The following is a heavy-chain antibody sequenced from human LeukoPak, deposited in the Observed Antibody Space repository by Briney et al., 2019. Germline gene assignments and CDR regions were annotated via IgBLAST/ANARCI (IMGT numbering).Heavy chain of an antibody. Sequence: GGSLRLSCAASGFTFNNYGMHWVRQAPGKGLEWVAVISYDGSNKYYADSVKGRFTISRDNSKNTLYLQMNSLRAEDTAVYYCARDSDSYYYDSSGPMNYWGQGTLVTVSS. CDR2: ISYDGSNK. CDR3: ARDSDSYYYDSSGPMNY. D-gene: IGHD3-22*01. V-gene: IGHV3-30*03. CDR1: GFTFNNYG. J-gene: IGHJ4*02.